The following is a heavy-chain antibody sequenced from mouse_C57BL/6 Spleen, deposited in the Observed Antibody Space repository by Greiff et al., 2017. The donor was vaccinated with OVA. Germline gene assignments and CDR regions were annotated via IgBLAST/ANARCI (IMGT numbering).Heavy chain of an antibody. CDR2: IDPSDSYT. Sequence: QVQLQQPGAELVKPGASVKLSCKASGYTFTGYWMQWVKQSPGQGLEWIGEIDPSDSYTNYNQKFKGKATLTVATSSSTAYMQLSNLTSEDSAVYCCARHGATHYCSFDGSGTGTTVSVSS. CDR1: GYTFTGYW. D-gene: IGHD1-1*01. CDR3: ARHGATHYCSFDG. V-gene: IGHV1-50*01. J-gene: IGHJ1*03.